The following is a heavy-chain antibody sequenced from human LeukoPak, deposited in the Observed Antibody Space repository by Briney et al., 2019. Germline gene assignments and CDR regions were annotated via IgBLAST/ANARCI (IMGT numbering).Heavy chain of an antibody. D-gene: IGHD3-10*01. CDR3: ARGHVPGSVRHWDY. Sequence: PGGSLRLSCAASGFTFSSHWMHWVRQAPGKGLVWVSRIIGDESATSYADSVKGRFTISRDNALNKLYLQMNSLRVDDTAVYYCARGHVPGSVRHWDYWGQGTLVTVSS. CDR2: IIGDESAT. V-gene: IGHV3-74*01. J-gene: IGHJ4*02. CDR1: GFTFSSHW.